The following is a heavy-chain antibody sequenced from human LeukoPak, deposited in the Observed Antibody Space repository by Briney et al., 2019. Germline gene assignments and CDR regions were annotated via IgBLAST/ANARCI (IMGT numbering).Heavy chain of an antibody. J-gene: IGHJ4*02. D-gene: IGHD2-2*01. CDR2: IYTSGST. Sequence: VKPSETLSLMCTVSGGSISSYYWSWIRQPAGKGLECIGRIYTSGSTNYNPSLKSRVTISVDTSKNQFSLKLSSVTAADTAVYYCARDYCSSTSCYPYYFDYWGQGTLVTVSS. CDR1: GGSISSYY. V-gene: IGHV4-4*07. CDR3: ARDYCSSTSCYPYYFDY.